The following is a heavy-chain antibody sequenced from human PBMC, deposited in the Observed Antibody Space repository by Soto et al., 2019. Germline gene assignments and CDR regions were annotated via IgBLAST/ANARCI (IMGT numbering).Heavy chain of an antibody. D-gene: IGHD6-19*01. CDR1: GFTFSEAW. CDR2: IKSKAAGGTT. J-gene: IGHJ4*02. Sequence: EVQLVESGGGLVKPGGSLRLSCPASGFTFSEAWMNWVRQAPGKGLEWVGRIKSKAAGGTTDYVAPVKGRFTISRDDSTNTLFLQMNSLKTEDTAVYYCTTDSPVAGGGPLWGQGTLVTVSS. CDR3: TTDSPVAGGGPL. V-gene: IGHV3-15*07.